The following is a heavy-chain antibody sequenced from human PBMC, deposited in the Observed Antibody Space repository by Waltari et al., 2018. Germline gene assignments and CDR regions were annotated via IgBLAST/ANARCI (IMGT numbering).Heavy chain of an antibody. CDR3: ARAFTRLDAFDI. CDR2: IYSAGST. J-gene: IGHJ3*02. CDR1: GFTVSSNY. Sequence: EVQLVETGGGLIQPGGSLRLSCADSGFTVSSNYMSWVSQAPGKGGEVVSVIYSAGSTYYADSVKGRFTISRDNSKNTLYLQMNSLRAEDTAVYYCARAFTRLDAFDIWGQGTMVTVSS. V-gene: IGHV3-53*02. D-gene: IGHD3-10*01.